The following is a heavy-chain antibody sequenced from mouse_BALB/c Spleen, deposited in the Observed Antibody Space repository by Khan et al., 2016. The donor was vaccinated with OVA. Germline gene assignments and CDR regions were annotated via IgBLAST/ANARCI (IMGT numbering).Heavy chain of an antibody. J-gene: IGHJ3*01. CDR2: ISTYYGDA. V-gene: IGHV1S137*01. CDR1: GYTFTDFT. CDR3: ARGGGEIDFLY. Sequence: QVRLQLSGAELVRPGVSVKISCKGSGYTFTDFTMHWVKQSHAMSLEWIGVISTYYGDADYNQKFKGKATMTVDKSSNTAYMALARLTSEDSALYYWARGGGEIDFLYWGQGTLVTVSA.